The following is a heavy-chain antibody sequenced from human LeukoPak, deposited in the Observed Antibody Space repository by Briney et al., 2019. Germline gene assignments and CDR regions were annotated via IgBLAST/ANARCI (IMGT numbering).Heavy chain of an antibody. CDR2: IKGDGSST. CDR1: VFHFSSNG. V-gene: IGHV3-74*01. CDR3: VRDGVGAPPFDY. D-gene: IGHD1-26*01. Sequence: PGGSVILSCAASVFHFSSNGIHWVRQAPGKGLVWVSHIKGDGSSTSYADSVKGRFTISRDNAKNTLFLQMNSLRAEDTAVYYCVRDGVGAPPFDYWGQGALVTVSS. J-gene: IGHJ4*02.